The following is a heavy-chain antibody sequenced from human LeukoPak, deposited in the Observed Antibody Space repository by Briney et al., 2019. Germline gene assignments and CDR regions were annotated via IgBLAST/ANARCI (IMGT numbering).Heavy chain of an antibody. CDR2: ISYDGSNK. CDR3: ARGALGYYDSSGYYYY. CDR1: GFTFSHYP. V-gene: IGHV3-30*04. Sequence: GGSLRLSCETSGFTFSHYPMQWVRQAPGKGLEWVAVISYDGSNKYYADSVKGRFTISRDNSKNTLYLQMNSLRAEDTAVYYCARGALGYYDSSGYYYYWGQGTLVTVSS. J-gene: IGHJ4*02. D-gene: IGHD3-22*01.